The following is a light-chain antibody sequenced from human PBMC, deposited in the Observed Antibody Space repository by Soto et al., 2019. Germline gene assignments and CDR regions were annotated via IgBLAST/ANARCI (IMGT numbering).Light chain of an antibody. J-gene: IGLJ3*02. CDR3: AAWDDNLSGV. Sequence: QSVLTQPPSASRTPGQRVTISCSGSSSNIGSNYVCWYQQLPGTAPKLLIYRNNQRPSGVPDRFSGSKSGTSASLAISGHRSEDEADYYCAAWDDNLSGVFGGGTKVTVL. CDR2: RNN. V-gene: IGLV1-47*01. CDR1: SSNIGSNY.